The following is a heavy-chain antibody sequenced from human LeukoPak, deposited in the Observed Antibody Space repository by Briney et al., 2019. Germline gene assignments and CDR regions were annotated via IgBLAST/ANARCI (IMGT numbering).Heavy chain of an antibody. V-gene: IGHV3-30*18. D-gene: IGHD3-10*01. CDR3: AKDKSMARGIISDYFDY. Sequence: PGRSLRLSCAASGFTFSRYGVHWVRQAPGKGLEWVANISFDESNKYIADSVKGRFTVSRDNSKNILYLQMNSLRAEDTAVYYCAKDKSMARGIISDYFDYWGQGTLVTVSS. CDR2: ISFDESNK. J-gene: IGHJ4*02. CDR1: GFTFSRYG.